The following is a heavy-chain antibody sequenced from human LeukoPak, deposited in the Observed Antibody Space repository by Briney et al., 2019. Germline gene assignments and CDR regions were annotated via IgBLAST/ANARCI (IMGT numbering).Heavy chain of an antibody. CDR2: IYLSANT. CDR3: TRRLRTYFDC. CDR1: GGPISAYY. Sequence: SETLSLTCTVSGGPISAYYWNWVRQPPGKGLEWIGYIYLSANTNYNTSLKSRVTISVDTSKNQFSLRLTSVTAADTAVYYCTRRLRTYFDCWGQGTLVTVSS. V-gene: IGHV4-4*09. J-gene: IGHJ4*02.